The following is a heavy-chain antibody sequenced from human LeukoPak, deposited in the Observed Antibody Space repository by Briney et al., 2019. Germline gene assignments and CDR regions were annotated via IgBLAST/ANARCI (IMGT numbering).Heavy chain of an antibody. D-gene: IGHD3-22*01. CDR2: ISSSGSTI. CDR1: GFTFSDYY. V-gene: IGHV3-11*01. Sequence: GGSLRLSCAASGFTFSDYYMSWIRQAPGKGLEWVSYISSSGSTIYYADSVKGRFTISRDNAKNSLYLQMNSLRAEDTAVYYCARGARGITMIVVGPIYYYGMDVWGQGTTVTVSS. CDR3: ARGARGITMIVVGPIYYYGMDV. J-gene: IGHJ6*02.